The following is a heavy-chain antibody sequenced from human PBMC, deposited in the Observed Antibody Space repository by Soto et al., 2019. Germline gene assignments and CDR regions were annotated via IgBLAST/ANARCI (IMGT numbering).Heavy chain of an antibody. Sequence: QVQLVQSGAEVKKPGASVKISCKASGYTFTSYYMHWVRQAPGQGLEWMGIINPSGGSTNYAQKLQVRGGKTRDTSTSTVYMERNSLRSEDTAVYYCARPPYPGCINAVCYPLDYWGQGTLVTVSS. J-gene: IGHJ4*02. CDR2: INPSGGST. D-gene: IGHD2-8*01. CDR1: GYTFTSYY. V-gene: IGHV1-46*01. CDR3: ARPPYPGCINAVCYPLDY.